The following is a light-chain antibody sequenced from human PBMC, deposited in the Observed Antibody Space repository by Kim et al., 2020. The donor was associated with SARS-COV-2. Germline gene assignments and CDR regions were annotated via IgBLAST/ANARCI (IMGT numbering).Light chain of an antibody. Sequence: ASVKLTCSLSSGHSSYAIAWHQQQPEKGPHDLMKLNSDGSHSKGDGIPDRFSGSNSGAERYLTISSLQSEDEADYCCQTWGTGIEVFGTGTKVTVL. CDR3: QTWGTGIEV. V-gene: IGLV4-69*01. J-gene: IGLJ1*01. CDR1: SGHSSYA. CDR2: LNSDGSH.